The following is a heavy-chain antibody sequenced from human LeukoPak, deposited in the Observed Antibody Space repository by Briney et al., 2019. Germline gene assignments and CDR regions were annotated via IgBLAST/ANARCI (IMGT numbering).Heavy chain of an antibody. CDR3: ARDYCSGGSCYGGIDY. J-gene: IGHJ4*02. Sequence: SETLSLTCTVSGGSIINYYWTWIRQPPGKGLEWIGYVYYSGSTSYNPSLKSRVTISVDTSKNQFSLKLSSVTADDTAVYYCARDYCSGGSCYGGIDYWGQGTLVTVSS. CDR2: VYYSGST. V-gene: IGHV4-59*01. D-gene: IGHD2-15*01. CDR1: GGSIINYY.